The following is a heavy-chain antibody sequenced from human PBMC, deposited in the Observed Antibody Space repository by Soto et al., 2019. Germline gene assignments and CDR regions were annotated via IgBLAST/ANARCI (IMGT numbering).Heavy chain of an antibody. CDR3: ARAAVTIFGVVIISSNWFDP. CDR1: GGTFSSYA. Sequence: SVKVSCKASGGTFSSYAISWVRQAPGQGLEWMGGIIPIFGTANYAQKFQGRVTITADESTSTAYMELSSLRSEDTAVYYCARAAVTIFGVVIISSNWFDPWGQGTLVTVSS. CDR2: IIPIFGTA. J-gene: IGHJ5*02. D-gene: IGHD3-3*01. V-gene: IGHV1-69*13.